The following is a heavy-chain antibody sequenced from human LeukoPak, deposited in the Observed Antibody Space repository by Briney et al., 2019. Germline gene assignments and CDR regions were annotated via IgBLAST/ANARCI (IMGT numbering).Heavy chain of an antibody. CDR3: AKEVKGSGVYDY. V-gene: IGHV3-53*01. D-gene: IGHD2-15*01. J-gene: IGHJ4*02. CDR2: IYSGGST. Sequence: PGGSLRLSCAASGFTVSSNYMSWVRQAPGKGLEWVSVIYSGGSTYYADSVQGRFTVSRDNSKNTLYLQMSSLRVDDTAVYYCAKEVKGSGVYDYWGQGTLVTVSP. CDR1: GFTVSSNY.